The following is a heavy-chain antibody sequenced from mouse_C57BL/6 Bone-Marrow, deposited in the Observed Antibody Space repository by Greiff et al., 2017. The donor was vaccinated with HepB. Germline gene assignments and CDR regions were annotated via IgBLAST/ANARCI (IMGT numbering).Heavy chain of an antibody. CDR3: ARPSYYRAMDY. J-gene: IGHJ4*01. CDR2: IDPSDSYT. D-gene: IGHD1-1*01. V-gene: IGHV1-69*01. Sequence: VQLQQPGAELVMPGASVKLSCKASGYTFTSYWMHWVTQRPGQGLEWIGEIDPSDSYTNYNQKFKGKSTLTVDKSSSTAYMQLISLTSDDSAVYYCARPSYYRAMDYWGQGTSVTVSS. CDR1: GYTFTSYW.